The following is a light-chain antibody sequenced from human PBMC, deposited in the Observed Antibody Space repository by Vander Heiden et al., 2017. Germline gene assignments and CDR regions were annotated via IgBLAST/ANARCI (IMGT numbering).Light chain of an antibody. CDR2: EAS. CDR3: QQFHSYIT. J-gene: IGKJ5*01. CDR1: QDIRSA. V-gene: IGKV1-13*02. Sequence: AIQLTQSPSSLSASVGDRVTITCRASQDIRSALAWYQQIPGKAPKLLIYEASNLGGGVPSRFSGSGSGTDFTLTISNLQPEDFATYYCQQFHSYITFGQGTRLEIK.